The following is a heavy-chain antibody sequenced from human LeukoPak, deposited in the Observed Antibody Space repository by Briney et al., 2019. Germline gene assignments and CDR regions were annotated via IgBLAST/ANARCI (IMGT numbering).Heavy chain of an antibody. CDR2: IYYSGST. J-gene: IGHJ6*02. Sequence: SETLSLTCTVSGGSISSYYWSWIRQPPGKGLEWIGYIYYSGSTNYNPSLKSRVAISVDTSKNQFSLKLSSVTAADTAVYYCARDKYVYSSSSIAGGLGYYYGMDVWGQGTTVTVSS. D-gene: IGHD6-6*01. CDR3: ARDKYVYSSSSIAGGLGYYYGMDV. CDR1: GGSISSYY. V-gene: IGHV4-59*01.